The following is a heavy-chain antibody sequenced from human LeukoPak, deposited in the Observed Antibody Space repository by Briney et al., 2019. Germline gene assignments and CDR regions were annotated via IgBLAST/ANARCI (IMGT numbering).Heavy chain of an antibody. CDR2: IYTSGST. CDR1: GGSISRGSYC. D-gene: IGHD2-2*01. CDR3: ARVVVPAAPADWFDP. J-gene: IGHJ5*02. V-gene: IGHV4-61*02. Sequence: SETLSLTCTVSGGSISRGSYCWSWIRQPAGKGLEWIGRIYTSGSTNYNPSLKSRVTISVDTSKNQFSLKLSSVTAADTAVYYCARVVVPAAPADWFDPWGQGTLVTVSS.